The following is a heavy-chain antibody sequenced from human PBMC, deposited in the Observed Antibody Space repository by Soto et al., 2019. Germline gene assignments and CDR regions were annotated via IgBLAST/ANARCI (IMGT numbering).Heavy chain of an antibody. CDR3: ARDWSYYELLSPPKD. CDR1: GGPSSSYA. Sequence: VQLVQSGAEVKKPGSSVKVSCKASGGPSSSYAISWVGQAPGQGLEWMGGIIPIFGTANYAQKFQGRVTITADESTSTAYMELSSLRSEDTAVYYCARDWSYYELLSPPKDWGQGTLVTVSS. CDR2: IIPIFGTA. V-gene: IGHV1-69*01. J-gene: IGHJ4*02. D-gene: IGHD3-22*01.